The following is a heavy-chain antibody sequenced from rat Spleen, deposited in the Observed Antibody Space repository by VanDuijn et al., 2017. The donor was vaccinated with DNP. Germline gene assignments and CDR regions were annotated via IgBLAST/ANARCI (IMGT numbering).Heavy chain of an antibody. CDR3: ARWAGGYENYFDY. D-gene: IGHD1-11*01. CDR2: ISYSGST. J-gene: IGHJ2*01. V-gene: IGHV3-1*01. Sequence: EVQLQESGPGLVKPSQSLSLTCSVTGYSITSNYWGWIRKFPGNKMEYIGHISYSGSTSYNPSLKSLITITRDTSKNQFFLQLNSVTTEDTATYYCARWAGGYENYFDYWGQGVMVTVSS. CDR1: GYSITSNY.